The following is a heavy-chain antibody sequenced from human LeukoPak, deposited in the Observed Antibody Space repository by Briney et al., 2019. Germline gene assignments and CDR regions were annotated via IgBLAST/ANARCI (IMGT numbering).Heavy chain of an antibody. D-gene: IGHD1-26*01. Sequence: SETLSLTCAVYGGSFSGYYWSWIRQPPGKGLEWIGEINHSESTNYNPSLKSRVTISVDTSKNQFSLKLSSVTAADTAVYYCARGSTAGGFDYWGQGTLVTVSS. J-gene: IGHJ4*02. CDR1: GGSFSGYY. CDR2: INHSEST. V-gene: IGHV4-34*01. CDR3: ARGSTAGGFDY.